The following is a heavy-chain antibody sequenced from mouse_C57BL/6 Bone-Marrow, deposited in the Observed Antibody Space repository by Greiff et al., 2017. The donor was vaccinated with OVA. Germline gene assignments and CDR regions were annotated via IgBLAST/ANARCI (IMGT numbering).Heavy chain of an antibody. V-gene: IGHV10-3*01. CDR3: VGPLTGRGAMDY. CDR1: GFTFNTYA. D-gene: IGHD1-1*01. CDR2: IRSKSSNYAT. J-gene: IGHJ4*01. Sequence: DVHLVESGGGLVQPKGSLKLSCAASGFTFNTYAMHWVRQAPGKGLEWVARIRSKSSNYATYYADSVKDRFTISRDDSQSMLYLQMNNLKTEDTAMYYCVGPLTGRGAMDYWGQGTSVTVSS.